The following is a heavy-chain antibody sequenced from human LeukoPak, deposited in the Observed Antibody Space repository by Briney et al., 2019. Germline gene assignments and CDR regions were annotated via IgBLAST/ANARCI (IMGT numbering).Heavy chain of an antibody. CDR1: GGSISIYY. CDR3: ARNIGVVPAAIGSHAFDI. J-gene: IGHJ3*02. CDR2: IYYSGST. V-gene: IGHV4-59*01. D-gene: IGHD2-2*01. Sequence: PSETLSLTCTVSGGSISIYYWSWIRQPPGKGLEWIGYIYYSGSTNYNPSLKSRVTISVDTSKNQFSLKLSSVAAADTAVYYCARNIGVVPAAIGSHAFDIWGQGTMVTVSS.